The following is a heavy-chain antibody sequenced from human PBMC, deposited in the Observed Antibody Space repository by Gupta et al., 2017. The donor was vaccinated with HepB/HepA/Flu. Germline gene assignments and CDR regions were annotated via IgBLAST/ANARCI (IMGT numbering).Heavy chain of an antibody. J-gene: IGHJ4*02. Sequence: QNRLEHSGDTLKPPGASLKVSCRATDFSVNNYGFHWARHVLGKGIEWMGWISGHNGDTNGEEKFRGRMSLTRERSSNTVVMELTRINFDDAAVYFCGRGGKGAESYCTSPSGYTDFWGQG. D-gene: IGHD5-12*01. CDR3: GRGGKGAESYCTSPSGYTDF. V-gene: IGHV1-18*01. CDR2: ISGHNGDT. CDR1: DFSVNNYG.